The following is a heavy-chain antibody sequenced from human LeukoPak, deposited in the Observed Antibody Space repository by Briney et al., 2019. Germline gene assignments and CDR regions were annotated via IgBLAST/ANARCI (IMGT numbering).Heavy chain of an antibody. CDR1: GGSISSSNW. Sequence: SGTLSLTCAVSGGSISSSNWWSWVRQPPGKGLEWIGEIYHSGSTNYNPSLKSRVTISVDKSKNQFSLKLSSVTAADTAVYYCARTPYDFWSGYYFDYWGQGTLDTVSS. D-gene: IGHD3-3*01. J-gene: IGHJ4*02. V-gene: IGHV4-4*02. CDR2: IYHSGST. CDR3: ARTPYDFWSGYYFDY.